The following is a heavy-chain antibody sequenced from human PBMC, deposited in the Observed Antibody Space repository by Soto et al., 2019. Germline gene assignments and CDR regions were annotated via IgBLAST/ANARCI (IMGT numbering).Heavy chain of an antibody. J-gene: IGHJ4*02. V-gene: IGHV3-23*01. D-gene: IGHD3-10*01. CDR3: AKDLYYYGSGTYYPTDH. CDR2: ISENGFRA. Sequence: VGSLRLSCAASGFTFSSYAMTWVRQAPGKGLEWVSGISENGFRAHYADSVKGRFTISRDNSKDTLYLQMNSLRPEDTAVYYCAKDLYYYGSGTYYPTDHWGQGTLVTVSS. CDR1: GFTFSSYA.